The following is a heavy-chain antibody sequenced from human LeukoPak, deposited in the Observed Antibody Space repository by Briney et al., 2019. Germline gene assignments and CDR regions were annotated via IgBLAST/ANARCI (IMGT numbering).Heavy chain of an antibody. CDR1: GGTFSSYA. J-gene: IGHJ4*02. Sequence: SVTVSCKASGGTFSSYAISWVRQAPGQGLEWMGGIIPIFGTATYAQKFQGRVTITTDESTSTAYMELSSLRSEDTATYYCASAGAFMDIVVVPAAPLIYWGQGTLVTVSS. D-gene: IGHD2-2*03. CDR3: ASAGAFMDIVVVPAAPLIY. V-gene: IGHV1-69*05. CDR2: IIPIFGTA.